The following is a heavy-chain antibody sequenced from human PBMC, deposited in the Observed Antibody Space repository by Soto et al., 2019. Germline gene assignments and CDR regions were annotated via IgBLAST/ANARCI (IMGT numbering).Heavy chain of an antibody. CDR2: ISYDGSNK. J-gene: IGHJ4*02. CDR1: GFTFSSYG. V-gene: IGHV3-30*18. Sequence: GGSLRLSCAASGFTFSSYGMHWVRQAPGKGLEWVAVISYDGSNKYYADSVKGRFTISRDNSKNTLYLQMNSLRAEDTAVYYCANTLTYYDFWSGQQGLNYWGQGTLVTVSS. D-gene: IGHD3-3*01. CDR3: ANTLTYYDFWSGQQGLNY.